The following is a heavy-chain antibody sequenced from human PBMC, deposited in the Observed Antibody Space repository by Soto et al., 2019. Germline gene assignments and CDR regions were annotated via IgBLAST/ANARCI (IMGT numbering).Heavy chain of an antibody. J-gene: IGHJ4*02. CDR3: ARSVVVPAAPDY. Sequence: QVQLVQSGAEVKKPGASVKVSCKASGYTFTSYAMHWVRQAPGQRLEWMGWINAGNGNTKYSQKCQGRVTITRDTSASTAYMELSSLRSEDTAVYYCARSVVVPAAPDYLGQGTLVTVSS. V-gene: IGHV1-3*01. D-gene: IGHD2-2*01. CDR1: GYTFTSYA. CDR2: INAGNGNT.